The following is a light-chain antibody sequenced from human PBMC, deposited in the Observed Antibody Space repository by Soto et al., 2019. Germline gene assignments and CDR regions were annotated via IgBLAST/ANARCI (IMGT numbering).Light chain of an antibody. V-gene: IGLV2-14*01. Sequence: QSATTQPASVSGSPGQSISISCTGTSSDVGGYNYVSWYQQHPGKAPKLMIYDVSNRPSGVSNRFSGSKSGNTASLTISGLQAEDEADYYCSSYTSSSTLVVFGGGTKLTVL. CDR2: DVS. J-gene: IGLJ2*01. CDR1: SSDVGGYNY. CDR3: SSYTSSSTLVV.